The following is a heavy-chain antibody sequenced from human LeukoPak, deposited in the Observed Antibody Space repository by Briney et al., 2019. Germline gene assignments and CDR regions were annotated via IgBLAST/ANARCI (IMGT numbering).Heavy chain of an antibody. CDR3: ARERYSSSWYEVWFDP. CDR2: INPNSGGS. J-gene: IGHJ5*02. CDR1: GYTFTGYY. D-gene: IGHD6-13*01. V-gene: IGHV1-2*02. Sequence: ASVKVSCKASGYTFTGYYMHWVRQAPGQGLEWMGWINPNSGGSNYAQKFQGRVTMTRDTSISTAYMELSRLRSDDTAVYYCARERYSSSWYEVWFDPWGQGTLVTVSS.